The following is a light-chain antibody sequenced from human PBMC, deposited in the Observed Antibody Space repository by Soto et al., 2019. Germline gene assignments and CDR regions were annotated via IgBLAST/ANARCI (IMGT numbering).Light chain of an antibody. Sequence: QSVLTQPPSASGTPGQGVTISCSGSSSNIGSNTVNWYQQLPGTAPKLLIYSSNQRPSGVPDRFSGSKSGTSASLAISGLQSEDEADYYCAAWDDSLNGHYVFGTGTKVTVL. J-gene: IGLJ1*01. CDR1: SSNIGSNT. CDR2: SSN. CDR3: AAWDDSLNGHYV. V-gene: IGLV1-44*01.